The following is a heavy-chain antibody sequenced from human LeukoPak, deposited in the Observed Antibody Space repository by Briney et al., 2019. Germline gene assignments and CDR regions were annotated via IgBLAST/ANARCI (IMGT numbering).Heavy chain of an antibody. J-gene: IGHJ4*02. D-gene: IGHD6-6*01. Sequence: GGSLILSCAASGFTFSNYAMTWVRQAPGKGLEWVSAISGTGGSTYYADFVKGRFTISRDNSKNPVNLQMNSLRAEDTAVYYCAKDRSGWNIGARVVDCGGEGTVVTV. CDR1: GFTFSNYA. CDR2: ISGTGGST. V-gene: IGHV3-23*01. CDR3: AKDRSGWNIGARVVDC.